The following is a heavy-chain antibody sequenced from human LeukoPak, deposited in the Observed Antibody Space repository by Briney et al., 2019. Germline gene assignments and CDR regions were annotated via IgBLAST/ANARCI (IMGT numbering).Heavy chain of an antibody. D-gene: IGHD3-10*01. CDR1: GFTFSSYA. J-gene: IGHJ3*02. V-gene: IGHV3-30-3*01. Sequence: GRSLRLSCAASGFTFSSYAMHWVRQAPGKGLEWVAVISYDGSNKYYADSVKGRFTISRDNSKNTLYLQMNSLRAEDTAVYYCAKDIGSGSYSHFDIWGQGTMVTVSS. CDR3: AKDIGSGSYSHFDI. CDR2: ISYDGSNK.